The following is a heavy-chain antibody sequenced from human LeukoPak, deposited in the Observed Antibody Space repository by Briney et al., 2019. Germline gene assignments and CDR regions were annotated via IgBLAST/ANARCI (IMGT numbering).Heavy chain of an antibody. V-gene: IGHV3-11*01. CDR1: GGSISSYY. Sequence: LSLTCTVSGGSISSYYMSWIRQAPGKGLEWVSYISSSGTTIYYADSVKGRFTISRDNAKNSLYLQMNSLRAEDTAVYYCARGDSFDYWGQGTLVTVSS. CDR2: ISSSGTTI. D-gene: IGHD3-22*01. J-gene: IGHJ4*02. CDR3: ARGDSFDY.